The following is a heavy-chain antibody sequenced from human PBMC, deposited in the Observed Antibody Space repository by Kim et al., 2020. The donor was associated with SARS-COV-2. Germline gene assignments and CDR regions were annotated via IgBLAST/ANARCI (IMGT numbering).Heavy chain of an antibody. J-gene: IGHJ4*02. CDR3: ANDYYGSGNLDY. Sequence: SETLSLTCAVYGGSFSGYYWSWIRQPPGKGLEWIGEINHSGSTNYNPSLKSRVTISVDTSKNQFSLKLSSVTAADTAVYYCANDYYGSGNLDYWGQGTLVTVSS. D-gene: IGHD3-10*01. V-gene: IGHV4-34*01. CDR2: INHSGST. CDR1: GGSFSGYY.